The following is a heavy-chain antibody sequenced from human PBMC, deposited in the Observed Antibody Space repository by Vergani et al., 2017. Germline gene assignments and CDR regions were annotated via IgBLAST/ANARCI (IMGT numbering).Heavy chain of an antibody. CDR2: INTNTGNP. D-gene: IGHD3-10*01. V-gene: IGHV7-4-1*02. CDR1: GYTFTSYA. J-gene: IGHJ5*02. CDR3: ARDGVVEISFGAPVHGWFDP. Sequence: QLQLVQSGSELKKPGASVKVSCKASGYTFTSYAMNWVRQAPGQGLEGMGWINTNTGNPTYAQGFTGRFVFSLVTAVSTAYLQISSLKAEDTAVYYCARDGVVEISFGAPVHGWFDPWGQGTLVTVSS.